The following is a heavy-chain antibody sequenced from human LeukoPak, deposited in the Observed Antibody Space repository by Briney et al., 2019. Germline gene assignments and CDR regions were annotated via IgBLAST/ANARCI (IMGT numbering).Heavy chain of an antibody. J-gene: IGHJ6*02. D-gene: IGHD2-2*01. V-gene: IGHV4-34*01. CDR3: ARGRPNLYCSSTSCYHYYYYGMDV. CDR1: GGSFSGYY. CDR2: MNHSGST. Sequence: SETLSLTCAVYGGSFSGYYWSWIRQPPGKGLEWIGEMNHSGSTNYNPSLKSRVTISVDTSKNQFSLQLRSVTATDTAVYYCARGRPNLYCSSTSCYHYYYYGMDVWGQGTTVTVSS.